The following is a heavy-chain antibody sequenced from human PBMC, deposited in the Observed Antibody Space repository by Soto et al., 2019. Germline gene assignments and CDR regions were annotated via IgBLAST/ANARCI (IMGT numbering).Heavy chain of an antibody. J-gene: IGHJ3*02. CDR3: ARGGGYDFQDAFDI. D-gene: IGHD3-3*01. CDR2: IYYSGST. Sequence: PSETLSLTCTVSGGSISSYYWSWIRQPPGKGLEWIGYIYYSGSTNYNPSLKSRVTISVDTSKNQFSLKLSSVTAADTAVYYCARGGGYDFQDAFDIWGQGTMVT. V-gene: IGHV4-59*01. CDR1: GGSISSYY.